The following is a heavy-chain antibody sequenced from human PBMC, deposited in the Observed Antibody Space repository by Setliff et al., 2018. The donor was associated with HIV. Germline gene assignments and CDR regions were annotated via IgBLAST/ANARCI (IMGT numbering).Heavy chain of an antibody. CDR1: GFTFNKYI. CDR3: AKAALAPGRDLGVFDI. J-gene: IGHJ3*02. V-gene: IGHV3-23*01. Sequence: PGGSLRLSCAASGFTFNKYIMSWVRQAPGKGLEWVSAISDNGGSTYYADSMEGRFTISRDNSKNTLYLQLSGLRAEDTAVYYCAKAALAPGRDLGVFDIWGQGTMVTVSS. CDR2: ISDNGGST. D-gene: IGHD6-13*01.